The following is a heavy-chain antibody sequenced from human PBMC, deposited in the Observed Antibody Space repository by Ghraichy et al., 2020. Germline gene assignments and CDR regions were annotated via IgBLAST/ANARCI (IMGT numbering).Heavy chain of an antibody. CDR3: VRHYYYGSGSYH. D-gene: IGHD3-10*01. Sequence: SETLSLTCTVSGGSISSSSYYWGWIRQPPGKGLEWIGSIYYSGSTYYNPSLKSRVTISVDVSKNQFSMKLSSVTAADTAVYFCVRHYYYGSGSYHWGQGTLVTVSS. V-gene: IGHV4-39*01. CDR1: GGSISSSSYY. J-gene: IGHJ5*02. CDR2: IYYSGST.